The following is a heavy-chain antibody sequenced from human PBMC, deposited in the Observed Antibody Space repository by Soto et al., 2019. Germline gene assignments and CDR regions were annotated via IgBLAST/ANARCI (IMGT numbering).Heavy chain of an antibody. CDR3: AKTGYHDSSGYYLGAD. J-gene: IGHJ4*02. CDR1: GFTFSSYA. V-gene: IGHV3-23*01. D-gene: IGHD3-22*01. Sequence: EVQLLESGGGLVQPGESLRLSCAASGFTFSSYAMSWVRQAPGKGLEWVSAISVSGGKTYYADSVKGRFTISRDNSKSTLSLQMNSLGAEDTAVYYCAKTGYHDSSGYYLGADWGLGTLVTVSS. CDR2: ISVSGGKT.